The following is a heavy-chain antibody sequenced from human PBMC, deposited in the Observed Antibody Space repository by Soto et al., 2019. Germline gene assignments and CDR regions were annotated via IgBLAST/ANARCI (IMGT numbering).Heavy chain of an antibody. D-gene: IGHD3-10*01. CDR3: AGGYGRNFDY. Sequence: QVQLQQWGAGLLKPSETLSLTCAVYGGSFSGYYWSWIRQPPGKGLEWIGEINHSGSTNYNPALRSRGPIAVDAPKIQFSRTLSSVTAAATAVYDCAGGYGRNFDYWGQGTLVTVSS. J-gene: IGHJ4*02. CDR1: GGSFSGYY. V-gene: IGHV4-34*01. CDR2: INHSGST.